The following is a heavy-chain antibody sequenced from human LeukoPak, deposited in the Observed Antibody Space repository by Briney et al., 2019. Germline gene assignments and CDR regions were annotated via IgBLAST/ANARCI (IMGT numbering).Heavy chain of an antibody. Sequence: GGSLRLSCAASGVTFSNYWMHWVRRVPGKGLVWVSRINGDGSIKSYADSVRGRFTISRDNAKNTLYLQMNSLRAEDTAVYYCASGQGDIVVVPAGGLFDYWGQGTLVTVSS. V-gene: IGHV3-74*01. J-gene: IGHJ4*02. CDR3: ASGQGDIVVVPAGGLFDY. CDR2: INGDGSIK. D-gene: IGHD2-2*01. CDR1: GVTFSNYW.